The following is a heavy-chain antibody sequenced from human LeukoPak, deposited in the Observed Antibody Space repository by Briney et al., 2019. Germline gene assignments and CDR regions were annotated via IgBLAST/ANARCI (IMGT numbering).Heavy chain of an antibody. Sequence: PSETPSLTCTVSGGSISSGSYYWTWLRQPAGKGLEWIGRIHTSGNTNYNPSLKSRVTISVDTSKNQFSLKLSSVTAADTAVYYCARGRDYGGTFDYWGQGTLVTVSS. CDR1: GGSISSGSYY. CDR3: ARGRDYGGTFDY. CDR2: IHTSGNT. V-gene: IGHV4-61*02. D-gene: IGHD4-23*01. J-gene: IGHJ4*02.